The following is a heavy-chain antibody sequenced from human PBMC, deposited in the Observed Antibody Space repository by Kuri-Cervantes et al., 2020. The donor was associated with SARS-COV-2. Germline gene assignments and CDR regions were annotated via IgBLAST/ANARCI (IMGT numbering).Heavy chain of an antibody. Sequence: GGSLRLSCAASGFTFSSYGMHWVRQAPGKGLEWVAVISYDGSNKYYADSVKGRFTISRDNSKITLYLQMNSLRAEDTAVYYCANGAGGGYINTTSHREYYGMDVWGQGTTVTSSS. D-gene: IGHD5-18*01. CDR2: ISYDGSNK. V-gene: IGHV3-30*18. CDR3: ANGAGGGYINTTSHREYYGMDV. CDR1: GFTFSSYG. J-gene: IGHJ6*02.